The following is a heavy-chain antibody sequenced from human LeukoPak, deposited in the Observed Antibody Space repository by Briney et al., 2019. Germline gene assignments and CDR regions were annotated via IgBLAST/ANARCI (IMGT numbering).Heavy chain of an antibody. CDR2: ISSSGSTI. D-gene: IGHD3-22*01. V-gene: IGHV3-11*01. Sequence: TGGSLRLSCAASGFTFSDYYMSWIRQAPGKGLEWVSYISSSGSTIYYADSVKGRFTISRDNAKNSLYLQMNSLRAEDTAVYYCARGKTLNYYDSSRFDYWGQGTLVTVSS. CDR3: ARGKTLNYYDSSRFDY. CDR1: GFTFSDYY. J-gene: IGHJ4*02.